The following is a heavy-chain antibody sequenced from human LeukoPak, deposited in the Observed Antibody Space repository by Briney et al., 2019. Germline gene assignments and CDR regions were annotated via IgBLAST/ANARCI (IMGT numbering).Heavy chain of an antibody. Sequence: GGSLRLSCAASGYTFSSYSVNWVRQAPGKGLEWVSSISVGSNYIYYADSVRGRFSISRDDARNSLYLQMDSLRGDDTAVYYCARLRRNSDRSGYYYYYDYWGQGTLVTVSS. CDR2: ISVGSNYI. V-gene: IGHV3-21*01. CDR1: GYTFSSYS. J-gene: IGHJ4*02. D-gene: IGHD3-22*01. CDR3: ARLRRNSDRSGYYYYYDY.